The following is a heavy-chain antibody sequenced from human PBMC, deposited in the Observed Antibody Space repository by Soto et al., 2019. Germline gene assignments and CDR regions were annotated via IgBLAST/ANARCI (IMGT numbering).Heavy chain of an antibody. CDR2: IYYSGST. CDR3: ARVHGYCSGGSCYRDWYFDL. V-gene: IGHV4-30-4*01. Sequence: QVQLQESGPGLVKPSQTLSLTCTVSGGSISSGDYYWSWIRQPPGKGLEWIGYIYYSGSTYYNPSRKSRVTISVDTSKNQFSLKLSSVTAADTAVYYCARVHGYCSGGSCYRDWYFDLWGRGTLVTVSS. J-gene: IGHJ2*01. D-gene: IGHD2-15*01. CDR1: GGSISSGDYY.